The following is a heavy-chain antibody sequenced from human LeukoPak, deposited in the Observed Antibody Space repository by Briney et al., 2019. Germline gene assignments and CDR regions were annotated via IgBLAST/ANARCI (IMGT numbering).Heavy chain of an antibody. D-gene: IGHD2-2*01. J-gene: IGHJ3*02. CDR2: IRSKANSYAT. V-gene: IGHV3-73*01. CDR3: TRDDILLPPAANDAFDI. Sequence: GGSLRLSCAASGFTFSIYWVHWVRQASGKGLEWVARIRSKANSYATAYAASVKGRFTVSRDDPQNTAYLQMNSLKTEDTAVYYCTRDDILLPPAANDAFDIWGQGTMVTVSS. CDR1: GFTFSIYW.